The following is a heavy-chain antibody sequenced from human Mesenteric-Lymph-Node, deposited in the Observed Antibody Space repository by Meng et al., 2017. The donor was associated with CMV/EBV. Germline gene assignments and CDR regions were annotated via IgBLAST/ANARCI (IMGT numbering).Heavy chain of an antibody. CDR1: GFSFDDYG. CDR3: ARATNYDFWSAYDY. D-gene: IGHD3-3*01. Sequence: GGSLRLSCAVSGFSFDDYGMSWVRQAPGKGLEWVSGFNWNGRSIGYADSVKGRFTISRDDAKNSLYLQMNSLGAEDTAFYYCARATNYDFWSAYDYWGQGTLVTVSS. V-gene: IGHV3-20*04. J-gene: IGHJ4*02. CDR2: FNWNGRSI.